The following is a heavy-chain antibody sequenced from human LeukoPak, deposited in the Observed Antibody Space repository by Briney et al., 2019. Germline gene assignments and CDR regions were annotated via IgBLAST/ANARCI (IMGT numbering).Heavy chain of an antibody. CDR3: AREGSSSSFDY. CDR2: IIPIFGAA. D-gene: IGHD6-6*01. Sequence: SVKVSCKASGGTFSSYAISWVRQAPGQGLEWMGRIIPIFGAANYAQKFQGRVTITTDESTSTAYMELSSLRSEDTAVCYCAREGSSSSFDYWGQGTLVTVSS. J-gene: IGHJ4*02. V-gene: IGHV1-69*05. CDR1: GGTFSSYA.